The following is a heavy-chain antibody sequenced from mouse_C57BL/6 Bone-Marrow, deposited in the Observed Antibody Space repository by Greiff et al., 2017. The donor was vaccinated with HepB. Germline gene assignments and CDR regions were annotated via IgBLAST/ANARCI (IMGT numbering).Heavy chain of an antibody. D-gene: IGHD3-2*02. Sequence: EYASKFQGKATITADTSSNTAYLQLSSLTSEDTAVYYCTTWVTAQAAFDYWGQGTTLTVSS. CDR3: TTWVTAQAAFDY. J-gene: IGHJ2*01. V-gene: IGHV14-4*01.